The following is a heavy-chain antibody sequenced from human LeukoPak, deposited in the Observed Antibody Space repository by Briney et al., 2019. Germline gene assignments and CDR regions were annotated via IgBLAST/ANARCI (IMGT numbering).Heavy chain of an antibody. J-gene: IGHJ6*02. CDR2: INPSAGST. V-gene: IGHV1-46*01. CDR3: ARDWEDDCSSTSCYSGGYYYGMDV. CDR1: GYTFTSYY. D-gene: IGHD2-2*02. Sequence: ASVTVSCKASGYTFTSYYMHWVRQAPGQGLEWMGIINPSAGSTSYAQKFQGRVTMTRDTSTSTVYMELSSLRSEDAAVYYCARDWEDDCSSTSCYSGGYYYGMDVWGQGTTVSVSS.